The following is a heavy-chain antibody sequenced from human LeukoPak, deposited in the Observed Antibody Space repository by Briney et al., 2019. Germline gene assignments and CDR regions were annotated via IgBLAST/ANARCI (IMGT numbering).Heavy chain of an antibody. Sequence: WASVKVSFTASGYTFTIYDINWVRQATGQGLEWMGWMNPNSGNTGYAQKFQGRVTMTRNTSISTAYMELSSLRSEDTAVYYCARGIPPTIFGVVIIDGMDVWGQGTTVTVSS. CDR2: MNPNSGNT. CDR1: GYTFTIYD. CDR3: ARGIPPTIFGVVIIDGMDV. J-gene: IGHJ6*02. V-gene: IGHV1-8*01. D-gene: IGHD3-3*01.